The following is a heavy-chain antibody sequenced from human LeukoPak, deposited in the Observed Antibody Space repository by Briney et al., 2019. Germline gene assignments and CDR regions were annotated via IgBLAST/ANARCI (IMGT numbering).Heavy chain of an antibody. CDR2: IGTVGDT. V-gene: IGHV3-13*01. CDR1: GFSFRNYD. Sequence: QPGGSLRLSCAASGFSFRNYDMHWVRQPTGKGLEWVSAIGTVGDTFYPDSVKGRFTISRDNAKNFLYLQMSSLRAGDTAVYYCTRSTYCNSTSCYPGAFDIWGQGTMVTVSA. J-gene: IGHJ3*02. CDR3: TRSTYCNSTSCYPGAFDI. D-gene: IGHD2-2*01.